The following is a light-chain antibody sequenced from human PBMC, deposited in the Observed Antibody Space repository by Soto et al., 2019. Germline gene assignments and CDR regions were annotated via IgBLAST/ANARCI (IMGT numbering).Light chain of an antibody. CDR1: SSNIGSNY. CDR2: RNS. J-gene: IGLJ2*01. CDR3: AAWDDSLSGVV. V-gene: IGLV1-47*01. Sequence: QSALTQPPSASGTPGQRVTISCSGSSSNIGSNYVYWYQQLPGTVPQLLIYRNSERPSGVPDRFSGSKSGTSASLAISGLRSEDEADYYCAAWDDSLSGVVFGGGTKPPS.